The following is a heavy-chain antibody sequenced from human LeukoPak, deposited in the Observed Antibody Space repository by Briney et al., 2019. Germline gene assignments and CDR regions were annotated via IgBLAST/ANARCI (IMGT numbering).Heavy chain of an antibody. Sequence: PSETLSLTCAVSGGSISSGGYSWSWIRQPPGKGLEWIGYIYHSGSTYYNPSLKSRVTISVDRSKNQFSLKLSSVTAADTAVYYCARILQTGDIAAAGNNWFDPWGQGTLVTVSS. V-gene: IGHV4-30-2*01. CDR2: IYHSGST. CDR1: GGSISSGGYS. J-gene: IGHJ5*02. D-gene: IGHD6-13*01. CDR3: ARILQTGDIAAAGNNWFDP.